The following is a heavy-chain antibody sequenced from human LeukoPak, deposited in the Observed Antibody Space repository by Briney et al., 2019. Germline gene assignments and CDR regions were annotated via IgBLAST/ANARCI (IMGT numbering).Heavy chain of an antibody. V-gene: IGHV4-39*01. CDR1: GGSISSSSYY. Sequence: PSETLSLTCTVSGGSISSSSYYWGWIRQPPGKGLEWIGSIYYSGSTYYNPSLKSRVTISVDTSKNQFSLKLSSVTAADTAVYYRARHVPNTVTRRRAFDYWGQGTLVTVSS. D-gene: IGHD4-17*01. CDR2: IYYSGST. J-gene: IGHJ4*02. CDR3: ARHVPNTVTRRRAFDY.